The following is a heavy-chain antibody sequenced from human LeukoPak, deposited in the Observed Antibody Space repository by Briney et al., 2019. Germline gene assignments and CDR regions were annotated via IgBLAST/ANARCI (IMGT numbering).Heavy chain of an antibody. V-gene: IGHV1-69*04. CDR2: IIPILGIA. Sequence: GSSVKVSCKASGGTFSSYAISWVRQAPGQGLEWMGRIIPILGIANYAQKFQGKVTITADKSTSTAYMELSSLRSEDTAVYYCARQGSSSWYGYYGMDVWGQGTTVTVSS. CDR1: GGTFSSYA. D-gene: IGHD6-13*01. CDR3: ARQGSSSWYGYYGMDV. J-gene: IGHJ6*02.